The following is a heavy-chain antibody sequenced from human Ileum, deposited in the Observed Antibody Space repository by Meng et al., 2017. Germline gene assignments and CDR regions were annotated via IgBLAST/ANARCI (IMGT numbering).Heavy chain of an antibody. CDR2: ISPYSGDT. J-gene: IGHJ4*02. D-gene: IGHD3-10*01. CDR1: GNHFAAYY. Sequence: QVQLGKSGAGVKNPGPSVKVSCKPSGNHFAAYYVHWVRQAPGQGLEWRGRISPYSGDTNYAQMFRGRVTVTSDTSISTAYVVLSRLTSDDTALYFCAREANFHGSGSSGFCDYWGQGTLVTVSS. CDR3: AREANFHGSGSSGFCDY. V-gene: IGHV1-2*06.